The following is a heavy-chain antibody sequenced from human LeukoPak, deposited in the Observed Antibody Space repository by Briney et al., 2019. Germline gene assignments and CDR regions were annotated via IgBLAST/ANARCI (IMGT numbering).Heavy chain of an antibody. Sequence: GGSLRLSCAASGFTFSSYDMHWVRQAPGKGLEWVAVISYDGSNKYYADSVKGRFTISRDNSKNTLYLQMNSLRAEDTAVYYCAKDVSSYFDYWGQGTLVTVSS. D-gene: IGHD3-10*01. V-gene: IGHV3-30*18. CDR2: ISYDGSNK. CDR3: AKDVSSYFDY. J-gene: IGHJ4*02. CDR1: GFTFSSYD.